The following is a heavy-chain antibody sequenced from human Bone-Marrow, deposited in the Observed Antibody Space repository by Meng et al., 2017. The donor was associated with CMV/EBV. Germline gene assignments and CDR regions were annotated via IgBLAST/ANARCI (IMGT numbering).Heavy chain of an antibody. D-gene: IGHD3-10*01. CDR1: EYTFIDRH. CDR2: INPDTGDT. J-gene: IGHJ4*02. Sequence: ASVKVSCKASEYTFIDRHIHWVRQAPGQGLEWMGWINPDTGDTKYAKKFQGRVTLTRDTSISTAYMDMSSLRSEDTAVFYCASYGSGIYAFFDHWGQGTLVAVSS. V-gene: IGHV1-2*02. CDR3: ASYGSGIYAFFDH.